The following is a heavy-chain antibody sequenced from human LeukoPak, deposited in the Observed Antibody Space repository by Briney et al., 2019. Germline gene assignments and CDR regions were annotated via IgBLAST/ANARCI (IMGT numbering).Heavy chain of an antibody. CDR3: ARGYSSSWYEYYYYYMDV. CDR1: GGSISNKY. CDR2: IYYSGST. V-gene: IGHV4-59*01. J-gene: IGHJ6*03. D-gene: IGHD6-13*01. Sequence: SETLSLTCTVSGGSISNKYWSWIRQPPGKGLEWIGYIYYSGSTNYNPSLKSRVTILVDTSKNQFSLKLSSVTAADTAVYYCARGYSSSWYEYYYYYMDVWGKGTTVTISS.